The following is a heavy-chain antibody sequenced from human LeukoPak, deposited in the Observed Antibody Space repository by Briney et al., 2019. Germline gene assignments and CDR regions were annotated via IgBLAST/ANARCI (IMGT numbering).Heavy chain of an antibody. Sequence: ASVKVSCKASGYTFTSQYIHWLRQAPGQGLEWMGIINPSGGSTSYAQKFQGRVTMTRDTSTSTVYMELTSLRAEDTAVYYCASTTVTTFDYWGQGTLVTVSS. CDR3: ASTTVTTFDY. D-gene: IGHD4-17*01. CDR2: INPSGGST. J-gene: IGHJ4*02. CDR1: GYTFTSQY. V-gene: IGHV1-46*01.